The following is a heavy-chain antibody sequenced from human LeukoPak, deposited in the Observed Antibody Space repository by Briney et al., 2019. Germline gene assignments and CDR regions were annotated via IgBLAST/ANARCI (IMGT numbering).Heavy chain of an antibody. V-gene: IGHV4-34*01. CDR1: GESFSGYY. Sequence: SETLSLTCAVYGESFSGYYWSWIRQPPGKGLEWIAEINHSGSTNYNPSLKSRVTISVDTSKNQFSLKLSSVTAADTAVYYCASTLEMATHRGLDYWGQGTLVTVSS. CDR2: INHSGST. J-gene: IGHJ4*02. D-gene: IGHD5-24*01. CDR3: ASTLEMATHRGLDY.